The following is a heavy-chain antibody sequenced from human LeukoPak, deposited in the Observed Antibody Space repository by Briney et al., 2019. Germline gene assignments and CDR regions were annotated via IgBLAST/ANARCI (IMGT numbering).Heavy chain of an antibody. J-gene: IGHJ4*02. CDR1: GGSISSGGYY. D-gene: IGHD3-10*01. CDR3: ARGRGELLFDY. CDR2: IYYSGST. Sequence: SETLSLTCTVSGGSISSGGYYWSWIRQRPGKGLEWIGYIYYSGSTYYNPSLKSRVTISVDTSKNQFSLKLSSVTAADTAVYYCARGRGELLFDYWGQGTLVTVSS. V-gene: IGHV4-31*03.